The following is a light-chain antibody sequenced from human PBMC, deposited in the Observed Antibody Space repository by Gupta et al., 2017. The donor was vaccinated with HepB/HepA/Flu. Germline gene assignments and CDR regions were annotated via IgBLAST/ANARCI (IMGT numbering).Light chain of an antibody. CDR1: QTINGL. V-gene: IGKV1-5*03. Sequence: DIHMTQSPPTLSASVGDRVILTCRASQTINGLLAWYQQKPGNAPKLLIYKASTLETGVPSRFIGGGSGTDFTLTISNLQPYDSATYYCHHYSAFPYTFGQGTKLEIK. CDR3: HHYSAFPYT. J-gene: IGKJ2*01. CDR2: KAS.